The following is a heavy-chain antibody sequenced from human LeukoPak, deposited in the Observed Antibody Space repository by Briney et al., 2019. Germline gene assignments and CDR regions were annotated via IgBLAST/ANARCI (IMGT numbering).Heavy chain of an antibody. Sequence: GESLKISCKGSGYSFSNSWIGWVRQMPGKGLEWMGIIYPGDSDTRYSPSFQGQVTISADKSISTAYLQWSSLKASDTAMYYCARLDYYDSSGYGFDYWGQGTLVTVSS. CDR1: GYSFSNSW. J-gene: IGHJ4*02. CDR2: IYPGDSDT. D-gene: IGHD3-22*01. V-gene: IGHV5-51*01. CDR3: ARLDYYDSSGYGFDY.